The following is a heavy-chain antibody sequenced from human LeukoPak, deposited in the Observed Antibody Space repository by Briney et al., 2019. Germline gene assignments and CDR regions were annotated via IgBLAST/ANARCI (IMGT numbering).Heavy chain of an antibody. J-gene: IGHJ4*02. Sequence: GGSLRLSCAAPGFTFDDYGMGWVRQAPGKGLEWVSGINWNGGSTGYADSVKGRFTISRDNAKNSLYLQMNSLRAEDTALYYCARDPKRGYYDSTAFDYWGQGTLVTVSS. CDR2: INWNGGST. CDR1: GFTFDDYG. D-gene: IGHD3-22*01. V-gene: IGHV3-20*04. CDR3: ARDPKRGYYDSTAFDY.